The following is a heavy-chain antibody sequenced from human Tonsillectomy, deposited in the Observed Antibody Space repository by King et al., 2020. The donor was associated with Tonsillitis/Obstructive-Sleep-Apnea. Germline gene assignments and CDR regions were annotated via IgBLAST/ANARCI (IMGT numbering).Heavy chain of an antibody. CDR1: GYTFPTYG. V-gene: IGHV1-18*01. Sequence: VQLVQSGAEVKKPGASVKVSCKASGYTFPTYGISWVRQAPGQGLEWMGWISPYNGNTNYAQKFQGRVTMTTDTSTSKAYMELRSLRSDDTAVYYCARAPDYYDSSGYPYYFDYWGLGNLVTVSS. J-gene: IGHJ4*02. CDR2: ISPYNGNT. CDR3: ARAPDYYDSSGYPYYFDY. D-gene: IGHD3-22*01.